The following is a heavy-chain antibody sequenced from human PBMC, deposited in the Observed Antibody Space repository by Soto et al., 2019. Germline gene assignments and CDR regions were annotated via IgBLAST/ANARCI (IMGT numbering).Heavy chain of an antibody. J-gene: IGHJ4*02. CDR3: AKDLIWQQLRGLDY. Sequence: EVQLLESGGGLVQPGGSLRLSCEASGFTFSSYAMSWVRQAPGKGLEWVSAISGSGGSTYYADSVKGRFTISRDNSKNTLYLQMNSLRAEDTAVYYCAKDLIWQQLRGLDYWGQGTLVTVSS. V-gene: IGHV3-23*01. D-gene: IGHD6-13*01. CDR1: GFTFSSYA. CDR2: ISGSGGST.